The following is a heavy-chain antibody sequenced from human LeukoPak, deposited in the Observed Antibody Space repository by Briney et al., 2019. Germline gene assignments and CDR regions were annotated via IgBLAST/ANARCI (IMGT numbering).Heavy chain of an antibody. V-gene: IGHV4-59*01. CDR1: GGSISSYY. Sequence: SETLSLTCTVSGGSISSYYWSWIRQPPGKGLEWTGYIYYSGSTNYNPSLKSRVTISVDTSKNQFSLKLSSVTAADTAVYYCARDGGQRGYSYGYALDFDYWGQGTLVTVSS. CDR3: ARDGGQRGYSYGYALDFDY. J-gene: IGHJ4*02. CDR2: IYYSGST. D-gene: IGHD5-18*01.